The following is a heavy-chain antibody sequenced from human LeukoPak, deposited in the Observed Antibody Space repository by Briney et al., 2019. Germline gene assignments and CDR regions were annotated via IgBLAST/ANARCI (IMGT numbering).Heavy chain of an antibody. D-gene: IGHD4-23*01. V-gene: IGHV1-2*02. CDR2: INPNSGGT. CDR1: GYTFTGYY. J-gene: IGHJ4*02. CDR3: ARDLYGGTSATFDY. Sequence: GASVKVPCKASGYTFTGYYMHWVRQAPGQGLEWMGWINPNSGGTYYAQKFQGGVTMTSDTSISTAYMELSRLRSDNTAVYYCARDLYGGTSATFDYWGQGTLVTVSS.